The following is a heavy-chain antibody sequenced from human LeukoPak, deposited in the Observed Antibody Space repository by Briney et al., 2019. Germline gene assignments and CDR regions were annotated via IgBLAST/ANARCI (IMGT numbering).Heavy chain of an antibody. CDR3: ARDYRVYDSSGYYYNFDY. CDR1: GYTFTSYY. D-gene: IGHD3-22*01. J-gene: IGHJ4*02. V-gene: IGHV1-46*01. CDR2: INPSGGST. Sequence: ASVKVSCKASGYTFTSYYMHWVRQAPGQGLEWMGIINPSGGSTSYAQKFQGRVTMTRDTSTSTVYMELSSLRSEDTAVYYCARDYRVYDSSGYYYNFDYWGQGTLVTVSS.